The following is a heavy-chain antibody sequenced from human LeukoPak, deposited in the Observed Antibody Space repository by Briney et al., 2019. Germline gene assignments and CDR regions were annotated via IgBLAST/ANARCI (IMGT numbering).Heavy chain of an antibody. D-gene: IGHD1-26*01. CDR3: ARRSYGAEIDY. Sequence: SETLSLTCTVSGGSISSSSYYWGWIRQPPGKGLEWIGSIYYSGSTYYNPSLKSRVTISVDTSKNQFSLKLSSETAADTAVYYCARRSYGAEIDYWGQGTLVTVSS. CDR1: GGSISSSSYY. J-gene: IGHJ4*02. CDR2: IYYSGST. V-gene: IGHV4-39*01.